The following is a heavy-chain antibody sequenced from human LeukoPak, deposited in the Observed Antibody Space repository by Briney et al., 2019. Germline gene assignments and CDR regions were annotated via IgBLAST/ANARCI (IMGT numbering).Heavy chain of an antibody. Sequence: GGSLRLSCAASGFTFSSYAMSWVRQAPGKGLEWVSAISGSGGSTYYADSVKGRFTIFRDNSKNTLYLQMNSLRAEDTAVYYCASVYCSGGSCYYYYGMDVWGQGTTVTVSS. V-gene: IGHV3-23*01. CDR3: ASVYCSGGSCYYYYGMDV. J-gene: IGHJ6*02. CDR2: ISGSGGST. D-gene: IGHD2-15*01. CDR1: GFTFSSYA.